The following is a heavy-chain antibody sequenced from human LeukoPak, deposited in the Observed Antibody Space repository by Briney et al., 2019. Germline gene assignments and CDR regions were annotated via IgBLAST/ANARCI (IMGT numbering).Heavy chain of an antibody. CDR2: IYTSGST. Sequence: SETLSLTCTVSGGSISSYYWNWIRQPPGKGLEWIGYIYTSGSTNYNPSLKSRVTMSVDTSKNQFSLKLSSVTAADTAVYYCARDVGSGSYYLSYYYCMDVWGKGTTVTVSS. V-gene: IGHV4-4*09. D-gene: IGHD3-10*01. CDR3: ARDVGSGSYYLSYYYCMDV. J-gene: IGHJ6*03. CDR1: GGSISSYY.